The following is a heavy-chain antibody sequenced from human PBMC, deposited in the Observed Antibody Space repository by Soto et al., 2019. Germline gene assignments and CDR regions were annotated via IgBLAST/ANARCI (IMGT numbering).Heavy chain of an antibody. Sequence: ASVKVSCKASGYTFTSYYMHWVRQAPGQGXEWMGIINPSGGSTSYAQKFQGRVTMTRDTSTSTVYMELSSLRSEDTAVYYCARARYCSSTSCPEVRKGMDVWGQGTTVTVSS. CDR1: GYTFTSYY. J-gene: IGHJ6*02. CDR3: ARARYCSSTSCPEVRKGMDV. CDR2: INPSGGST. D-gene: IGHD2-2*01. V-gene: IGHV1-46*01.